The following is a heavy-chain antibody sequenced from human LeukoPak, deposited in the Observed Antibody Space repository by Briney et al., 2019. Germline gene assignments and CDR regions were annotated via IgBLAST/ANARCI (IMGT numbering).Heavy chain of an antibody. Sequence: SETLSLTCTVSGGPISSYYWSWLRQPPGKRLEWIGYIYYSGRTNYNPSLKSRVTISVDTSKNQFSLKLRSVTAADTAVYYCATDTPRYCSGGSCYLYWGQGTLVTVSS. D-gene: IGHD2-15*01. V-gene: IGHV4-59*08. CDR1: GGPISSYY. CDR2: IYYSGRT. CDR3: ATDTPRYCSGGSCYLY. J-gene: IGHJ4*02.